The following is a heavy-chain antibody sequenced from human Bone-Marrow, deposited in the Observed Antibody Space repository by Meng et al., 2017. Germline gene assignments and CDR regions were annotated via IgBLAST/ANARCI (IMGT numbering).Heavy chain of an antibody. CDR2: IKSNSDGGTT. CDR3: ATGAAAADH. V-gene: IGHV3-15*01. D-gene: IGHD6-13*01. CDR1: GFSFTEAW. J-gene: IGHJ4*02. Sequence: EWHLGGVGGGWVKRGGYLRLSCVASGFSFTEAWMSWVRQAPGKGLEWVGRIKSNSDGGTTDYAAPVKGRFTISRDDSKNTLYLQMNSLITEDTAVYFCATGAAAADHWGQGTLVTVSS.